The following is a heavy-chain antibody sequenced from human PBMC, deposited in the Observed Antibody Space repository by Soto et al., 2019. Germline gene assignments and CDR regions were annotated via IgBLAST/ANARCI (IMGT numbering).Heavy chain of an antibody. CDR3: ARHERASGCCFYFDF. CDR2: IDYSGSA. D-gene: IGHD6-19*01. V-gene: IGHV4-39*01. CDR1: GGSISSSGYF. Sequence: QLQLQESGPGQVKPSETLSLTCSVSGGSISSSGYFWSWIRQTPGKGLEWIGSIDYSGSAYYSPSLRSRVTISVDTSKNQLYLMLTSVTAADTAEYYCARHERASGCCFYFDFWGQGILVTVSS. J-gene: IGHJ4*02.